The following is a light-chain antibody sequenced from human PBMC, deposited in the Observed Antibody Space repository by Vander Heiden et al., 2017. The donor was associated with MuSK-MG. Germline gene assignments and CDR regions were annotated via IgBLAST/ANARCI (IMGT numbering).Light chain of an antibody. J-gene: IGKJ1*01. V-gene: IGKV3-20*01. CDR2: SAS. CDR3: QQYGTS. Sequence: EAVLTQSPGTLSFSAGVRATPSCRASPSVSSPYLARDQQRPGQAPRLLSYSASSRATGVPDRVSGSGSGTGFTLSISRLEPEDFAVYYGQQYGTSFGQGTKVEIK. CDR1: PSVSSPY.